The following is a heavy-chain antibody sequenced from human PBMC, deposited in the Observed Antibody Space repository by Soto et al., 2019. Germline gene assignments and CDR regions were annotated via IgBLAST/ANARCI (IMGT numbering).Heavy chain of an antibody. CDR1: GGSFSCYY. D-gene: IGHD3-22*01. Sequence: SETLSLTCAVYGGSFSCYYWSWIRQPPGKGLEWIGEINHSGSTNYNPSLKSRVTISVDTSKNQFSLKLSSVTAADTAVYYCALFNSSGYSVDYWGQGTLVTVSS. J-gene: IGHJ4*02. CDR3: ALFNSSGYSVDY. CDR2: INHSGST. V-gene: IGHV4-34*01.